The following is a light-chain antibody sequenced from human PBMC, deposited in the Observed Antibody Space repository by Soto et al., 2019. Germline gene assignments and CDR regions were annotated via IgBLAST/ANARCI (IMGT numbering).Light chain of an antibody. CDR1: QTISSNY. CDR2: GAS. V-gene: IGKV3-20*01. J-gene: IGKJ3*01. Sequence: EIVLTQSPGTLSLSAGERATLSCRASQTISSNYLAWYQQKPGQAPRLLIFGASYRATGIPDRFSGSGSGTYFTLTISRLEPEDFAVYYCQQYRSSPPEFTFGPGTKVDIK. CDR3: QQYRSSPPEFT.